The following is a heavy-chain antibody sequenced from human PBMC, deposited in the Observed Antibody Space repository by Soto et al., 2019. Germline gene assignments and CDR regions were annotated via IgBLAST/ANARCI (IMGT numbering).Heavy chain of an antibody. Sequence: QVQLVQSGAEVKKPGASVKVSCKASGYTFTRNAIHWVRQAPGQRLEWIGRIKAGNGDTKYSQKFQDRVTITRDTSASAAYMELRTLGSEDTSVYYCARSENDYWGQGTLVTVSS. V-gene: IGHV1-3*01. CDR1: GYTFTRNA. J-gene: IGHJ4*02. CDR3: ARSENDY. CDR2: IKAGNGDT.